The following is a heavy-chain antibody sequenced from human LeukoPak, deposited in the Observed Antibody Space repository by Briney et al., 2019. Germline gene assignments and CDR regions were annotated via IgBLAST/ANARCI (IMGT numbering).Heavy chain of an antibody. D-gene: IGHD3-22*01. J-gene: IGHJ4*02. CDR1: GFTFTIYG. Sequence: GRSLRLSCVASGFTFTIYGMHWVRQAPGKGLEWVAVIWYDGSNEYYADSVKGRFTISRDNSKNTLYLQINSLRAEDTAVYYCARLLDISDHWGQGTLVTVSS. V-gene: IGHV3-33*01. CDR2: IWYDGSNE. CDR3: ARLLDISDH.